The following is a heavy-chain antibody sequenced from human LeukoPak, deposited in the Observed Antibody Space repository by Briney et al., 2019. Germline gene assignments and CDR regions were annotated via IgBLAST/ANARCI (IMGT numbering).Heavy chain of an antibody. CDR3: ARANNDYVWGSYRYNWFDP. CDR2: IYYSGST. CDR1: GGSISSYY. V-gene: IGHV4-59*01. D-gene: IGHD3-16*02. J-gene: IGHJ5*02. Sequence: SQTLSLTCTVSGGSISSYYWSWIRQPPGKGLEWIGYIYYSGSTNYNPSLKSRVTISVDTSKNQFSLKLSSVTAADTAVYYCARANNDYVWGSYRYNWFDPWGQGTLVTVSS.